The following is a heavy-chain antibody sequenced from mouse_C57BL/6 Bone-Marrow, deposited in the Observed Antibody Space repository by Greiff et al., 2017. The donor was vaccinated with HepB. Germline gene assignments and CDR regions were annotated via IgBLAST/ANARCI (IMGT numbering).Heavy chain of an antibody. V-gene: IGHV5-2*01. Sequence: EVHLVEPGGGLVQPGESLKLSCESNEYEFPSHDMSWVRKTPEKRLELVAAINSDGGSTYYPDTMERRVIISSDNTKKTLYLQMSSLRSEDTALYDCARHGAGWRSYYAMDYWGQGTSVTVSS. D-gene: IGHD3-2*02. CDR1: EYEFPSHD. CDR3: ARHGAGWRSYYAMDY. J-gene: IGHJ4*01. CDR2: INSDGGST.